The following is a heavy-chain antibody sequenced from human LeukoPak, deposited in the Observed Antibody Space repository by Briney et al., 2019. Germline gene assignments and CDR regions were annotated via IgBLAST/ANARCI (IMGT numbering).Heavy chain of an antibody. CDR3: ARHQTVPGTSELRTFDS. J-gene: IGHJ4*02. Sequence: LGECLKISCKGSGYTFTSYRIGWVRQRPGCGLEWMGFIYPLDSDTTYSPSFQGQVTLSVARSISTAFLQWKTLRASDTAIYYCARHQTVPGTSELRTFDSWGQGTLVSVSS. CDR1: GYTFTSYR. CDR2: IYPLDSDT. D-gene: IGHD6-13*01. V-gene: IGHV5-51*01.